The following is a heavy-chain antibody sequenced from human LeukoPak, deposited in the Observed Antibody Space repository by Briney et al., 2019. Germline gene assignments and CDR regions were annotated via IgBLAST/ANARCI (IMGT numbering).Heavy chain of an antibody. Sequence: SQTLSLTCAVSGGSISSGGYSWSWIRQPPGTGLEWIGYIYHSGSTYYNPSLKSRVTISVDRSKNQFSLKLSSVTAADTAVYYCARGGDGSRKSAVVVAATLIDYWGQGTLVTVSS. CDR1: GGSISSGGYS. J-gene: IGHJ4*02. D-gene: IGHD2-15*01. V-gene: IGHV4-30-2*01. CDR2: IYHSGST. CDR3: ARGGDGSRKSAVVVAATLIDY.